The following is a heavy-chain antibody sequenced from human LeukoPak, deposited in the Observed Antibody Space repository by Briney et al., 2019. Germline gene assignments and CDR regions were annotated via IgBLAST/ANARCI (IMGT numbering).Heavy chain of an antibody. J-gene: IGHJ3*02. V-gene: IGHV3-30*04. D-gene: IGHD1-14*01. CDR1: GSTFSSYA. CDR2: ISYDGSNK. Sequence: GGSLRLSCAASGSTFSSYAMHWVRQAPGKGLEGVAVISYDGSNKYCADSVKGRFTISRDNSKNTLYLQMNSLRAEDTAVYYCARSGIGDAFDIWGQGTMVTVSS. CDR3: ARSGIGDAFDI.